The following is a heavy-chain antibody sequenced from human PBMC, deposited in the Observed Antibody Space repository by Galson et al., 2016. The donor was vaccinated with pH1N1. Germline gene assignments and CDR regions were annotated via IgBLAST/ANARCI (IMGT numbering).Heavy chain of an antibody. CDR2: IIPIFGTT. V-gene: IGHV1-69*13. CDR3: ARTPTSVVTVYSPFDV. J-gene: IGHJ6*02. CDR1: EGTFTSST. Sequence: SVKVSCKVSEGTFTSSTITWVRHAPGQGLEWVGDIIPIFGTTTYALKFQGRVTLTADGSLHTAFMELSGLTSQDTAVYYCARTPTSVVTVYSPFDVWGHGTTVTVSS. D-gene: IGHD4-23*01.